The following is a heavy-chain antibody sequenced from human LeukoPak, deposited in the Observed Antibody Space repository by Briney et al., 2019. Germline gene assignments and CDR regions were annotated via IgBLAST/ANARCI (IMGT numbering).Heavy chain of an antibody. Sequence: GGSLRLSCAASGFXISGYAMSWVRQAPGKGLEWVSGISGSGGSTDYADSVKGRFIISRDNSKNRLFLQMNSLRAEDTAVYYCAKEWMRLSLWGQGTMVTVSS. CDR3: AKEWMRLSL. J-gene: IGHJ4*02. CDR2: ISGSGGST. V-gene: IGHV3-23*01. CDR1: GFXISGYA. D-gene: IGHD5-18*01.